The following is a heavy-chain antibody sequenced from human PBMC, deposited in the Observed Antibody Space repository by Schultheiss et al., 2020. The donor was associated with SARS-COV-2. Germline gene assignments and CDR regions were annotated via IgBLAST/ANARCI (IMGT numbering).Heavy chain of an antibody. CDR1: GGSISSGGYY. J-gene: IGHJ3*02. CDR3: ARARITIFGVVIGAFDI. CDR2: IYTSGST. Sequence: SETLSLTCTVSGGSISSGGYYWSWIRQPAGKGLEWIGRIYTSGSTYYNPSLKSRVTISVDTSKNQFSLKLSSVTAADTAVYYCARARITIFGVVIGAFDIWGQGTMVTVSS. D-gene: IGHD3-3*01. V-gene: IGHV4-61*02.